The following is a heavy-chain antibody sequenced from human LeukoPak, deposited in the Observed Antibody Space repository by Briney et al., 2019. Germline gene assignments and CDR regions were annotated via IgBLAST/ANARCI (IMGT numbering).Heavy chain of an antibody. J-gene: IGHJ4*02. D-gene: IGHD3-22*01. CDR3: ARRDSSGYYPLEY. V-gene: IGHV3-33*01. CDR1: GFTFSSYG. CDR2: IWYDGSNK. Sequence: PGRSLRLSCAASGFTFSSYGMHWVRQAPGKGLEWVAVIWYDGSNKYYADSVKGRFTISRDNSKNTLYLQMNSLRAEDTAVYYCARRDSSGYYPLEYWGQGTLVTVSS.